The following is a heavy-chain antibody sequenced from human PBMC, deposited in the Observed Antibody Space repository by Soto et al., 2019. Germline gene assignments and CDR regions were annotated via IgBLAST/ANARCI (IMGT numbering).Heavy chain of an antibody. CDR2: IHSSGGS. V-gene: IGHV4-31*03. J-gene: IGHJ4*02. Sequence: SETLSLTCTVSGGSIGSGNYYWNWVRQVPGKALEWIGYIHSSGGSYYTPSLNSRVVISLDASNNRFSLHLSSLAAADTAVYYCAGRGRGFDVYLDSWGQGPLVTAPS. CDR3: AGRGRGFDVYLDS. D-gene: IGHD3-16*01. CDR1: GGSIGSGNYY.